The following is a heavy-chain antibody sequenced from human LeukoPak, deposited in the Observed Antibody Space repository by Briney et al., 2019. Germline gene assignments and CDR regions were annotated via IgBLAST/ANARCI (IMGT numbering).Heavy chain of an antibody. CDR2: INPNGGVT. CDR3: ARIRDGYNDAYDI. D-gene: IGHD5-24*01. V-gene: IGHV1-2*02. CDR1: GYSFTGYY. J-gene: IGHJ3*02. Sequence: ASVKVSCKASGYSFTGYYIHWVRQAPGQGLEWMGWINPNGGVTKSAQKFQGRVTMTRDTSARTVYMELSSLRSEDTAIYYCARIRDGYNDAYDIWGQGTVVTVPS.